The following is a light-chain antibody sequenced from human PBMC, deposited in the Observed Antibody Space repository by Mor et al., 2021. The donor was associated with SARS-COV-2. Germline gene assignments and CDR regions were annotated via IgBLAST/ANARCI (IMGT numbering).Light chain of an antibody. CDR2: EDT. V-gene: IGLV2-23*01. CDR1: NYDL. Sequence: NYDLVSWFQQYPGTAPKLIITEDTKRPSGVSDRFSGSKSGNTASLTISELQADDEADYYCYSYAGKNTFVFGTGTKVTVL. J-gene: IGLJ1*01. CDR3: YSYAGKNTFV.